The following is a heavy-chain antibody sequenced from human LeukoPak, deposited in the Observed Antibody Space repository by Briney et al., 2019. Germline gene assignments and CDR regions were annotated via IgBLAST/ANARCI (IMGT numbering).Heavy chain of an antibody. CDR3: AKGRGYCTGGSCYSDY. Sequence: GGSLRLSCAAFGFTVSSNYMSWVRQAPGKGLEWVSTISGSDGSTYYADSVKGRFTISRDNSKNTLYLQMNSLRVEDTAIYYCAKGRGYCTGGSCYSDYWGQGTLVTVSS. D-gene: IGHD2-15*01. J-gene: IGHJ4*02. CDR1: GFTVSSNY. V-gene: IGHV3-23*01. CDR2: ISGSDGST.